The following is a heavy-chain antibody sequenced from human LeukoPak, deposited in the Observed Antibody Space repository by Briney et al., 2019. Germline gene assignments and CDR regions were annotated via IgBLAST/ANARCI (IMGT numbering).Heavy chain of an antibody. Sequence: SETLSLTCTVSGGSINKYHWSWIRQPPGKGLEWIGYIYYTGHTNYNPSLKSRVTISVDTSKNQFSLKLSSVTTADTAVYYCARLEGVATIDPWGQGTLVTVSS. D-gene: IGHD5-12*01. J-gene: IGHJ5*02. CDR2: IYYTGHT. CDR1: GGSINKYH. CDR3: ARLEGVATIDP. V-gene: IGHV4-59*12.